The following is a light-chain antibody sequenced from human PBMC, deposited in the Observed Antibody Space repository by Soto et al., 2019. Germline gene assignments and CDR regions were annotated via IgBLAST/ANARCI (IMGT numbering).Light chain of an antibody. CDR1: QSVSRK. CDR2: GTT. Sequence: EIVMTQSPATLSVSPGERVTLSCRASQSVSRKLAWYQHKPGQAPSLLIYGTTTRATGIPARFSGSGSGTEFTLTISSLQSEDFGIYYCQQYGHWPPYTFGQGTTLETK. V-gene: IGKV3-15*01. J-gene: IGKJ2*01. CDR3: QQYGHWPPYT.